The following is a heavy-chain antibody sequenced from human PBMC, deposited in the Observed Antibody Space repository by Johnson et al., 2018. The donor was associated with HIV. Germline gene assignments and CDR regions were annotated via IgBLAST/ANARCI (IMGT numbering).Heavy chain of an antibody. Sequence: VLLVESGGGVVQPGRSLRLSCAASVFTFSSYAMSWVRLNPGKGLEWVSSMSGGGGSAYYSDSVKGRFTISSDTSKNTVDLQMNSLRDVDTAVYYCARLRRQKGGGAFDVWGQGTLVTVSS. J-gene: IGHJ3*01. CDR3: ARLRRQKGGGAFDV. V-gene: IGHV3-23*04. D-gene: IGHD4-17*01. CDR1: VFTFSSYA. CDR2: MSGGGGSA.